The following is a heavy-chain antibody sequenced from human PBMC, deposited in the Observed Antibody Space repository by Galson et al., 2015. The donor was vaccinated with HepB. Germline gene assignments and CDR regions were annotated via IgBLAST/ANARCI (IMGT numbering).Heavy chain of an antibody. CDR1: GFTFSNYA. J-gene: IGHJ4*02. V-gene: IGHV3-30*04. CDR3: ARGGGDFWSGYPPDY. Sequence: SLRLSCAASGFTFSNYAVHWVRQAPGKGLEWVAVISYDGGIQYYADSVKGRFTIARDNSKNTVYLQMNSLRVEETALYHCARGGGDFWSGYPPDYWGQGTLVTVSS. CDR2: ISYDGGIQ. D-gene: IGHD3-3*01.